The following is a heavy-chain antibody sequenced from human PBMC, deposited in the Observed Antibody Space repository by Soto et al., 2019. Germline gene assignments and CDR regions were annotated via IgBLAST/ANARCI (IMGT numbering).Heavy chain of an antibody. CDR1: GGSISSYY. CDR3: ARVGLWQQPFDY. Sequence: NPSETLSLTCTVSGGSISSYYWSWIRQPPGKGLEWIGYIYYSGSTNYNPSLKSRVTISVDTSKNQFSLKLSSVTAADTAVYYCARVGLWQQPFDYWGQGTLVTVSS. CDR2: IYYSGST. J-gene: IGHJ4*02. V-gene: IGHV4-59*01. D-gene: IGHD6-13*01.